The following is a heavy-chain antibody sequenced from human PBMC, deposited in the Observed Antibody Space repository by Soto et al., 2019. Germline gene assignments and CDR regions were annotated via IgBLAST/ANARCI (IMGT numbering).Heavy chain of an antibody. CDR1: GYTFTSYD. J-gene: IGHJ5*02. CDR2: MNPNSGNT. Sequence: QVQLVQSGAEVKKPGASVKVSCKSSGYTFTSYDINWVRQATGQGLEWMGWMNPNSGNTGYAQKFQGRVTMTRNTSISTAYMELSSLRSEDTAVYYCARSRINRNWFDPWGQGTLVTVSS. D-gene: IGHD2-15*01. V-gene: IGHV1-8*01. CDR3: ARSRINRNWFDP.